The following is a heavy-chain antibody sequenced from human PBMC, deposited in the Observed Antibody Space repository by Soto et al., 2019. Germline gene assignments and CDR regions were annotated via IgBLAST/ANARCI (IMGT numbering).Heavy chain of an antibody. Sequence: ASVKVSCKASGYTFTSYDINWVRQATGQGLEWMGWMSPNSGNTGYAQKFQGRVTMTRNTSISTAYMELSSLRSEDTAVYYCARGPYYDFWSGYYKYYFDYWGQGTLVTVSS. CDR3: ARGPYYDFWSGYYKYYFDY. CDR2: MSPNSGNT. V-gene: IGHV1-8*01. CDR1: GYTFTSYD. D-gene: IGHD3-3*01. J-gene: IGHJ4*02.